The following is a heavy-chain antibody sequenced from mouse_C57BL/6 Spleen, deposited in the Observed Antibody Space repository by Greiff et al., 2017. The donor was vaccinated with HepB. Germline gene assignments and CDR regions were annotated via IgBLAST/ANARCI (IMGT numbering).Heavy chain of an antibody. J-gene: IGHJ2*01. CDR1: GYAFSSSW. D-gene: IGHD1-1*01. Sequence: VQLQQSGPELVKPGASVKISCKASGYAFSSSWMNWVKQRPGKGLEWIGRIYPGDGDTNYNGKFKGKATLTADKSSSTAYMQLSSLTSEDSAVYFCARSSTTVVFDYWGQGTTLTVSS. V-gene: IGHV1-82*01. CDR2: IYPGDGDT. CDR3: ARSSTTVVFDY.